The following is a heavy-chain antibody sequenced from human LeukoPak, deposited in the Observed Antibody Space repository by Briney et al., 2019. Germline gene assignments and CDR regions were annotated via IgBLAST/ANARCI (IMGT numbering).Heavy chain of an antibody. Sequence: SVKVSCKASGGTFSSYAISWVRQAPGQGLEWMGGIIPIFGTANYAQKFQGRVTITTDESTSTAYMELSSLRSEDTAVYYCARGYRSGSLFDYWGQGTLVTVSS. V-gene: IGHV1-69*05. D-gene: IGHD6-19*01. CDR2: IIPIFGTA. CDR3: ARGYRSGSLFDY. J-gene: IGHJ4*02. CDR1: GGTFSSYA.